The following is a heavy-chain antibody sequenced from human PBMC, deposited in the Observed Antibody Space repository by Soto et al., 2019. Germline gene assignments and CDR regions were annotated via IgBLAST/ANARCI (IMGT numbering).Heavy chain of an antibody. D-gene: IGHD2-2*01. CDR1: GFTFSTYT. J-gene: IGHJ4*02. V-gene: IGHV3-23*01. CDR3: AKARCSTTNCYVPDY. CDR2: ISGSGGSP. Sequence: EVQLLESGGDLVQPGGSLRLSCVASGFTFSTYTMSWVRQAPGKGLEWVSAISGSGGSPSYADSVQGRFTISRDNPKNTLYLQMNSLRVEDTAMYYCAKARCSTTNCYVPDYWGQGTLVTVSS.